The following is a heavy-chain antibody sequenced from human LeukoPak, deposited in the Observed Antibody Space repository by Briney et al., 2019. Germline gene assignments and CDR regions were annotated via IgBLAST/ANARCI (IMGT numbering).Heavy chain of an antibody. CDR3: ARSQTEWEQWLDFDY. D-gene: IGHD6-19*01. J-gene: IGHJ4*02. CDR2: INSDGSST. CDR1: GFTFSSYW. V-gene: IGHV3-74*01. Sequence: PGGSLRLSCAASGFTFSSYWMHWVRQAPGKGLVWVSRINSDGSSTSYADSVKGRFTISRDNAKNTLYLQMNSLRAEDTAVYYCARSQTEWEQWLDFDYWGQGTLVTVSS.